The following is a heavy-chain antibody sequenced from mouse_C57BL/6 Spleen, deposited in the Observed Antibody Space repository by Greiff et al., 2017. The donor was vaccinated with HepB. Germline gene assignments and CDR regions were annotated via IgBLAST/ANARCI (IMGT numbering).Heavy chain of an antibody. CDR1: GYAFSSSW. V-gene: IGHV1-82*01. D-gene: IGHD2-3*01. CDR2: IYPGDGDT. Sequence: VQLQQSGPELVKPGASVKISCKASGYAFSSSWMNWVKQRPGKGLEWIGRIYPGDGDTNYNGKFKGKATLTADKSSSTAYMQLSSLTSEDSAVYFCARWGYDYSDYWGQGTTLTVSS. CDR3: ARWGYDYSDY. J-gene: IGHJ2*01.